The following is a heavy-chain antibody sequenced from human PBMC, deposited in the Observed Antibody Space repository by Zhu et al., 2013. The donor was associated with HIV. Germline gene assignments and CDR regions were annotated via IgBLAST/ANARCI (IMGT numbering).Heavy chain of an antibody. CDR1: GYTFTGYY. Sequence: QVQLVQSGAEVKKPGASVKVSCKASGYTFTGYYMHWVRQAPGQGLEWMGWINPNSGGTNYAQKFQGWVTMTRDTSISTAYMELSRLRSDDTAVYYCARAGVFGSLNPSWGSVGPRRDDNWFDPWGQGTLVTVSS. J-gene: IGHJ5*02. D-gene: IGHD3-10*01. V-gene: IGHV1-2*04. CDR2: INPNSGGT. CDR3: ARAGVFGSLNPSWGSVGPRRDDNWFDP.